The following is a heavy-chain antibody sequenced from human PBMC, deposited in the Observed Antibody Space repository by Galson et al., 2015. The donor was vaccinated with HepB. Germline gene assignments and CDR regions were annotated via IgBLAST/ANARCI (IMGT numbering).Heavy chain of an antibody. Sequence: PLRLSCAASGFSFSNYAMTWVRQPPGKGLQWVATISGRGVTTFDADSVKGQFTISRDNSKNTLYLEMNNLRADDTAVYFCAKSKDSGWSYNAFDIWGQGTMVTVSS. D-gene: IGHD6-19*01. CDR3: AKSKDSGWSYNAFDI. CDR2: ISGRGVTT. V-gene: IGHV3-23*01. J-gene: IGHJ3*02. CDR1: GFSFSNYA.